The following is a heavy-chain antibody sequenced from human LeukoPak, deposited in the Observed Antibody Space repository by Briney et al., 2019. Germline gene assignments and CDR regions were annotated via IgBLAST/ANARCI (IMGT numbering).Heavy chain of an antibody. D-gene: IGHD2-2*01. CDR1: GYSISSGYY. V-gene: IGHV4-38-2*01. CDR2: IYYSGNT. J-gene: IGHJ4*02. Sequence: PSETLSLTCAVSGYSISSGYYWGWIRQPPGKGLEWIGYIYYSGNTYYNPSLKSRVTISVDTSKNQFSLKLSSVTAADTAVYYCARLSDYCSSASCSVYWGPGTLVTVSS. CDR3: ARLSDYCSSASCSVY.